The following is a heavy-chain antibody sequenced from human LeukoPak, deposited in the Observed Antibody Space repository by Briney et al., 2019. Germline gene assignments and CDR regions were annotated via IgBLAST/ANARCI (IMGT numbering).Heavy chain of an antibody. CDR1: GFTFSSYW. V-gene: IGHV3-7*01. Sequence: GGSLRLSCAASGFTFSSYWMSWVRQAPGKGLEWVANIKQDGSEKYYVDSAKGRFTISRDNAKNSLYLQMNSLRVEDTAVYYCARGGTTAAAEDYWGQGTLVTVSS. J-gene: IGHJ4*02. D-gene: IGHD6-13*01. CDR3: ARGGTTAAAEDY. CDR2: IKQDGSEK.